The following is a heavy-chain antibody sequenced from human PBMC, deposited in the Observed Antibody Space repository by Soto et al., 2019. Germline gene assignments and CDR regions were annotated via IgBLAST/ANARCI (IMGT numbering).Heavy chain of an antibody. Sequence: TSETLSLTCAVYGGSFSGYYWSWIRQPPGKGLEWIGEINHSGSTNYNPSLKSRVTISVDTSKNQFSLKLSSVTAADTAVYYCARKLRFLEWLFPGNWFDPWGQGTLVTVSS. CDR3: ARKLRFLEWLFPGNWFDP. D-gene: IGHD3-3*01. CDR2: INHSGST. J-gene: IGHJ5*02. V-gene: IGHV4-34*01. CDR1: GGSFSGYY.